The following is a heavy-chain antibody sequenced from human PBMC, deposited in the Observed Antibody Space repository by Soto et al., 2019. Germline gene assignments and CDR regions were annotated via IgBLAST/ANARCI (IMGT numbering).Heavy chain of an antibody. CDR3: ARHYSSSGRGYGMDV. CDR1: GYSFTSYW. V-gene: IGHV5-51*01. D-gene: IGHD6-13*01. J-gene: IGHJ6*02. Sequence: PGESLKISCKGSGYSFTSYWIGWVRQMPGKGLEWMGIIYPGDSDTRYSPSFQGQVTISADKSISTAYLQWSSLKASDTAMYYCARHYSSSGRGYGMDVWGQGTTVTVSS. CDR2: IYPGDSDT.